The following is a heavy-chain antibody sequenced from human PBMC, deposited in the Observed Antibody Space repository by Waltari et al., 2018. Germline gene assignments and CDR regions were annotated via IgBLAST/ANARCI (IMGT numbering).Heavy chain of an antibody. J-gene: IGHJ4*02. CDR3: ARDSPYYGSNSEGDY. CDR1: GYTFTSYY. V-gene: IGHV1-46*01. Sequence: QVQLVQSGAEVKKPGASVKVSCKASGYTFTSYYMHWVRQAPGHGLEWVGIINPSGGSTSYAQKFQGRVTMTRDTSTSTVYMELSSLRSEDTAVYYCARDSPYYGSNSEGDYWGQGTLVTVSS. CDR2: INPSGGST. D-gene: IGHD3-22*01.